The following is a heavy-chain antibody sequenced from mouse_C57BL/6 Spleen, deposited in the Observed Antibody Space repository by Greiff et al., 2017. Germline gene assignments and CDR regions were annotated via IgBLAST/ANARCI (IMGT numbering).Heavy chain of an antibody. J-gene: IGHJ2*01. Sequence: EVQGVESGEGLVKPGGSLKLSCAASGFTFSSYAMSRVRQTPEKRLEWVAYISSGGDYSYYADTVKGRFTISRDNARNTLYLQMSSLKSEYTAMYYCTRDAFYGNFYFDYWGQGTTLTVSS. V-gene: IGHV5-9-1*02. D-gene: IGHD2-10*01. CDR3: TRDAFYGNFYFDY. CDR1: GFTFSSYA. CDR2: ISSGGDYS.